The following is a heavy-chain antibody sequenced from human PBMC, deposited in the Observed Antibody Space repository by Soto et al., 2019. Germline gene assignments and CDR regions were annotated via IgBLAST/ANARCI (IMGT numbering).Heavy chain of an antibody. D-gene: IGHD3-10*01. CDR3: GKPKYRGVVVNV. V-gene: IGHV3-23*01. J-gene: IGHJ6*02. Sequence: VQLLESGGVLVQPGGSLRLSCAASGFTFSSYAIYWVRQAPGKGLEWVSTISNDGDRYYADSVEGRFTISRDNSKDTVYLHMNSLRAEHTAVYYCGKPKYRGVVVNVWGQGTTVTVSS. CDR1: GFTFSSYA. CDR2: ISNDGDR.